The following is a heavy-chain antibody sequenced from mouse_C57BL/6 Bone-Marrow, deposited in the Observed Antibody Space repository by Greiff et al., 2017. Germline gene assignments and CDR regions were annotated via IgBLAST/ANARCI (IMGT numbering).Heavy chain of an antibody. CDR2: IDPENGDT. CDR1: GFNIKDDY. D-gene: IGHD1-1*01. Sequence: VQLQQSGAELVRPGASVKLSCTASGFNIKDDYMHWVKQRPEQGLEWIGWIDPENGDTEYASKFQGKATITADTSSNTAYLQLSSLTSEDTAVYYCTTLIYYYGSSYVDYAMDYWGQGTSVTVSS. J-gene: IGHJ4*01. V-gene: IGHV14-4*01. CDR3: TTLIYYYGSSYVDYAMDY.